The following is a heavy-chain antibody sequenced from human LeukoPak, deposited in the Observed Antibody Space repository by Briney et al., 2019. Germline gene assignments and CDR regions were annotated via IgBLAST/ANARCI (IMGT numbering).Heavy chain of an antibody. CDR3: ARVQDYGGNPGDY. CDR2: IKQDGREK. D-gene: IGHD4-23*01. CDR1: GFTFSSYW. J-gene: IGHJ4*02. V-gene: IGHV3-7*01. Sequence: GGSLRLSCAASGFTFSSYWMTWVRQAPGKGLEWVANIKQDGREKYYVDSVKGRFTISRDNAKNSLYLQMNSLRAEDTAVYYCARVQDYGGNPGDYWGQGALVTVSS.